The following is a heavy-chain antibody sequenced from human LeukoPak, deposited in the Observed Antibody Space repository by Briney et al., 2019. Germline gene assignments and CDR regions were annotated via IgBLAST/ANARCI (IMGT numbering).Heavy chain of an antibody. CDR1: GFTFSRYG. J-gene: IGHJ4*02. CDR3: AKPLLTDTPPDY. V-gene: IGHV3-23*01. CDR2: ISGSGGST. Sequence: GGSLRLSCAASGFTFSRYGRSWGRQAPGKGLGWVSAISGSGGSTYYADSLNGRFTISRDNSKNTLYLQMNSLRAEDTAVYYCAKPLLTDTPPDYWGQGTLVTVSS. D-gene: IGHD2-8*02.